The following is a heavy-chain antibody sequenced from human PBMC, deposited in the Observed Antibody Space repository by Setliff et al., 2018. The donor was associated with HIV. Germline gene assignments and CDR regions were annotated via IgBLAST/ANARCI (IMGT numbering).Heavy chain of an antibody. CDR2: IYYVGWS. CDR1: GGSLQGYY. J-gene: IGHJ5*02. D-gene: IGHD3-10*01. Sequence: PSETLSLTCSVSGGSLQGYYWSWIRQPAGKGLQWIGRIYYVGWSKYNPSLEDLVTMSVDTSNNQFSLSLTSVTAADTAVYYCVRSIHGGGSEPFDTWGQGSLVTVSS. CDR3: VRSIHGGGSEPFDT. V-gene: IGHV4-4*07.